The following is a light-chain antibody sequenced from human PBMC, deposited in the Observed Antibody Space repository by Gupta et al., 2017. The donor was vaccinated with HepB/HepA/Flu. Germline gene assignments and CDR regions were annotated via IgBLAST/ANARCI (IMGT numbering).Light chain of an antibody. CDR2: EVS. V-gene: IGLV2-23*02. Sequence: QSALTQPASVSGSPGQSITISCTGTSSDVGRYNLVSWYQQYPGKAPKILIYEVSKRPSGVSNRFSASKSGNTASLTISRLQAEDEADYDCCSYAGSSTVIFGGGTKLTVL. CDR3: CSYAGSSTVI. CDR1: SSDVGRYNL. J-gene: IGLJ2*01.